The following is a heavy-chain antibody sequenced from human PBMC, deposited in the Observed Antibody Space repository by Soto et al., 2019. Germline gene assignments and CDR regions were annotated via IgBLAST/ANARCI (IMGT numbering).Heavy chain of an antibody. CDR3: TTDRRVRGSTDY. CDR1: GFTFSNAW. J-gene: IGHJ4*02. Sequence: EVQLVESGGGLVKPGGSLRLSCAASGFTFSNAWMNWVRQAPGKGLEWVGRIKSKTDGGTTDYAAPVKGRFTISRDDSKNMLYLQMNSLKTEDTAVYYCTTDRRVRGSTDYWGQGTLVTVSS. D-gene: IGHD3-10*01. CDR2: IKSKTDGGTT. V-gene: IGHV3-15*07.